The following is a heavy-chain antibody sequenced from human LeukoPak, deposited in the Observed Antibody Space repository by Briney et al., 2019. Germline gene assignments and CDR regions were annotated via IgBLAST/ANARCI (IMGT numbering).Heavy chain of an antibody. J-gene: IGHJ4*02. Sequence: GASVKVSCKASGDSFSSFGFNWVRQAPGQGLEWMGRITPTFGSAHYPQRFQGRVTITADESTTTVYMELSILRSEDTALYYCAREQRLDGNWFFDLWGQGTVVTVSS. CDR2: ITPTFGSA. V-gene: IGHV1-69*13. D-gene: IGHD1-1*01. CDR1: GDSFSSFG. CDR3: AREQRLDGNWFFDL.